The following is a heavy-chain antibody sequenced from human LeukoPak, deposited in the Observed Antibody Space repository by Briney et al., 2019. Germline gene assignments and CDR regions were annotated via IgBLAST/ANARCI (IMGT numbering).Heavy chain of an antibody. CDR2: INTNTGNP. D-gene: IGHD3-10*01. V-gene: IGHV7-4-1*02. J-gene: IGHJ4*02. CDR3: ARDHYGSGTYYNSLPSLDS. Sequence: ASVKVSCKASGYTFPTYTINWVRQAPGQGLEWMGWINTNTGNPTYAQGFAGRFVFSLDTSVSSAYLQISGLKAEDTAVYYCARDHYGSGTYYNSLPSLDSWGQGTLVTVSS. CDR1: GYTFPTYT.